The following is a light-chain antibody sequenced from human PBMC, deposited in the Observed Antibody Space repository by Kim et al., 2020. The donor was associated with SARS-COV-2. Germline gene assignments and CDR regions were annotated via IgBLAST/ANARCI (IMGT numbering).Light chain of an antibody. CDR1: QSVSSSY. V-gene: IGKV3-20*01. J-gene: IGKJ2*01. CDR3: QQYGSSPPYT. Sequence: SPGGRATRSCRASQSVSSSYLAWYQQKPGQAPRLLIYGASSRATGIPDRFSGSGSGTDFTLTISRLEPEDFAVYYCQQYGSSPPYTFGQGTKLEI. CDR2: GAS.